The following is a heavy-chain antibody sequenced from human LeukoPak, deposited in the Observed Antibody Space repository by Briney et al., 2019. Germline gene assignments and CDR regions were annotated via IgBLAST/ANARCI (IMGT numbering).Heavy chain of an antibody. CDR3: ASAEFKGAFDI. CDR2: ISAYNGNT. CDR1: GYTFTSYD. J-gene: IGHJ3*02. Sequence: GASVKVSCKASGYTFTSYDINWVRRAPGQGLEWMGWISAYNGNTNYAQKLQGRVTMTTDTSTSTAYMELRSLRSDDTAVYYCASAEFKGAFDIWGQGTMVTVSS. V-gene: IGHV1-18*01.